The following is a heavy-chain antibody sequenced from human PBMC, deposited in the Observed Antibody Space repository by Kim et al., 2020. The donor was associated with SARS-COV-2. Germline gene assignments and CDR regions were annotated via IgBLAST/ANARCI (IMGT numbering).Heavy chain of an antibody. J-gene: IGHJ4*02. V-gene: IGHV3-30*04. D-gene: IGHD2-15*01. CDR1: GFTFSSYA. CDR2: ISYDGSNK. Sequence: GGSLRLSCAASGFTFSSYAMHWVRQAPGKGLEWVAVISYDGSNKYYADSVKGRFTISRDNSKNTLYLQMNSLRAEDTAVYYCARDPGDIVVVVAATAHHYYFDYWGQGTLVTVSS. CDR3: ARDPGDIVVVVAATAHHYYFDY.